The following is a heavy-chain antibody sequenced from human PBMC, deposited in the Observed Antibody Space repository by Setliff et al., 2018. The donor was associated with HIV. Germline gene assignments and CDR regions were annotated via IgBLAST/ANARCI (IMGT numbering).Heavy chain of an antibody. J-gene: IGHJ6*03. CDR1: GFTFSNYW. V-gene: IGHV3-23*01. Sequence: GGSLRLSCAASGFTFSNYWMSWVRQAPGKGLEWVSAISGGGGKTDYADSVKGRFTISRDNSKNTLYLQMNSLRAEDTAVYYCAKQYSMYYYYYMDVWGKGTTVTVSS. CDR2: ISGGGGKT. CDR3: AKQYSMYYYYYMDV. D-gene: IGHD6-6*01.